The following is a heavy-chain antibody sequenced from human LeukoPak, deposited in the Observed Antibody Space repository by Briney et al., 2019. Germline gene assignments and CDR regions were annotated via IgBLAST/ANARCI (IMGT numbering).Heavy chain of an antibody. CDR2: ISGNGGTT. CDR3: AKDRLVHDS. D-gene: IGHD6-13*01. J-gene: IGHJ4*02. V-gene: IGHV3-23*01. Sequence: GGSLRLSCAASGFTFSSYSMHWVRQAPGKGPEWVSGISGNGGTTYYADSVKGRFTISRDNSKNTLYLQMNSLRAEDTALYYCAKDRLVHDSWGQGTLVTVSS. CDR1: GFTFSSYS.